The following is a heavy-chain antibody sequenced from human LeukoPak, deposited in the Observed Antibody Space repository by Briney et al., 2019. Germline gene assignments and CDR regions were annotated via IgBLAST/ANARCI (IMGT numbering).Heavy chain of an antibody. J-gene: IGHJ5*02. V-gene: IGHV1-2*06. D-gene: IGHD2-15*01. CDR3: ARGYCSGGSCYSVENWFDP. Sequence: GASVKVSCKASGYTFTKYYMFWVRQAPGQGLEWMGRINPSSGGTDYAQKFQGRVTITRDTSISTAYMELSRLRSDDTAMYYCARGYCSGGSCYSVENWFDPWGQGTLVTVSS. CDR1: GYTFTKYY. CDR2: INPSSGGT.